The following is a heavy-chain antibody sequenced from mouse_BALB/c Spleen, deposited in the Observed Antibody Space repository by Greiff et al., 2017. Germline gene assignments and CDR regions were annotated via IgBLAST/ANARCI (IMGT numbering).Heavy chain of an antibody. V-gene: IGHV1-4*02. CDR1: GYTFTSYT. Sequence: QVQLQQSAAELARPGASVKMSCKASGYTFTSYTMHWVKQRPGQGLEWIGYINPSSGYTEYNQKFKDKTTLTADKSSSTAYMQLSSLTSEDSAVYYCALDYYGSSGYYAMDYWGQGTSVTVSS. CDR3: ALDYYGSSGYYAMDY. D-gene: IGHD1-1*01. J-gene: IGHJ4*01. CDR2: INPSSGYT.